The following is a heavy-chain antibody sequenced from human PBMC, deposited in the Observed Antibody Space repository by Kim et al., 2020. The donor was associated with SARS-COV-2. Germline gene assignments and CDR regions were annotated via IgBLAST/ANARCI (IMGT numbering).Heavy chain of an antibody. V-gene: IGHV3-23*01. CDR2: ISGSGGST. CDR1: GFTFSSYA. Sequence: GGSLRLSCAASGFTFSSYAMSWVRQAPGKGLEWVSAISGSGGSTYYADSVKGRFTISRDNSKNTLYLQMNSLRAEDTAVYYCAKDLRGMKCALERGWGYDNGFDVWGQGTMVAVAS. D-gene: IGHD5-12*01. J-gene: IGHJ3*01. CDR3: AKDLRGMKCALERGWGYDNGFDV.